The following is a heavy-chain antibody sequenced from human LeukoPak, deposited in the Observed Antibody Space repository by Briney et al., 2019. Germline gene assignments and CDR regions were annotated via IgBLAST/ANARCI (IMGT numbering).Heavy chain of an antibody. J-gene: IGHJ3*02. CDR3: ARIMGGTPYVAFDI. V-gene: IGHV1-69*05. D-gene: IGHD1-7*01. Sequence: GASVKVSCKASGGTFSSYAISWVRQAPGQGLEWTGGIIPIFGTANYAQKFQGRVTMTRDMSTSTVYMELSSLRSEDTAVYYCARIMGGTPYVAFDIWGQGTMVTVSS. CDR2: IIPIFGTA. CDR1: GGTFSSYA.